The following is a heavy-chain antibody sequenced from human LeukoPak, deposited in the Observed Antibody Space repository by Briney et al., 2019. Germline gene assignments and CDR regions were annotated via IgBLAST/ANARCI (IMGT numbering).Heavy chain of an antibody. CDR2: VFFSGST. V-gene: IGHV4-59*08. Sequence: SETLSLTCTVSGGSTSGDYWSWIRQPPGKGLEWIGYVFFSGSTSYNPSLRSRVTISFDTSKTQFSLRLSSVTAADTAVYYCARHISVTYDAFDKWGQGTSVTVSS. D-gene: IGHD2-21*02. J-gene: IGHJ3*02. CDR1: GGSTSGDY. CDR3: ARHISVTYDAFDK.